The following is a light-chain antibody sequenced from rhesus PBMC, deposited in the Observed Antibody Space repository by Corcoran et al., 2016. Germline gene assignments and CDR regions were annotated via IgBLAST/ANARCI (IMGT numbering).Light chain of an antibody. CDR1: QSVSNY. CDR3: NQYASGYS. V-gene: IGKV3-10*02. J-gene: IGKJ2*01. Sequence: QVILTQSPVTLSLSPGERATLSCRASQSVSNYLAWYQQKPGQAPRLLINGASIRATGTPHRFSGSGSGTDFTLTISSLEPEDIGVYHCNQYASGYSFGQGTKVEIK. CDR2: GAS.